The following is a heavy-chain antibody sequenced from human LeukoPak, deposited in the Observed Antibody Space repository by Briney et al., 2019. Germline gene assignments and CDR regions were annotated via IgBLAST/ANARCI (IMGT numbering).Heavy chain of an antibody. J-gene: IGHJ4*02. Sequence: ASVKVSCKASGYTFTSYDINWVRQATRQGLEWMGWMNPNSGNTGYAQKFQGRVTMTRNTSISTAYMELSSLRSEDTAVYYCARGARFSSSWYRLFDYWGQGTLVTVSS. CDR1: GYTFTSYD. V-gene: IGHV1-8*01. CDR2: MNPNSGNT. CDR3: ARGARFSSSWYRLFDY. D-gene: IGHD6-13*01.